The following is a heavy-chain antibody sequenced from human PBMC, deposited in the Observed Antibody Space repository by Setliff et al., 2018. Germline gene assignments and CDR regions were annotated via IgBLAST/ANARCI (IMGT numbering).Heavy chain of an antibody. CDR1: GFSFKNYW. Sequence: GGSLRLSCATSGFSFKNYWMTWVRQTPGKGLEWVSTISGSSVDTYYVDSVKGRFAISRDNSKNTLYLQVNTLRPEDTAVYYCVKWDSKYVSGSHYMDVWGKGTTVTVSS. V-gene: IGHV3-23*01. CDR2: ISGSSVDT. J-gene: IGHJ6*03. CDR3: VKWDSKYVSGSHYMDV. D-gene: IGHD3-16*01.